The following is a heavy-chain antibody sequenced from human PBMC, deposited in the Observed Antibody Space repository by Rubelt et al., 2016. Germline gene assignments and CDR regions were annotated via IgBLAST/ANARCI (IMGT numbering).Heavy chain of an antibody. V-gene: IGHV1-2*02. CDR3: ATARLGTFFDY. D-gene: IGHD6-6*01. CDR2: INPNSGGT. Sequence: QVQLVQSGAEVKKPGASVKVSCKASGYTFTGYYMHWVRQAPGQGLEWMGWINPNSGGTNYAKKFQGRVTRTRDTSISTAYMELSRLRSDDTAVYYWATARLGTFFDYWGQGTLVTVSS. CDR1: GYTFTGYY. J-gene: IGHJ4*02.